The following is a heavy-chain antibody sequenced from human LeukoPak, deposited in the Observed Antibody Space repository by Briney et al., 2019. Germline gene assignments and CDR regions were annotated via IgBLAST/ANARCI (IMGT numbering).Heavy chain of an antibody. Sequence: GGSLRLSCAASGFTFSKNGMSWVRQAPGKGLEWVSTINDNGANTHYADSVNGRFTISRDNSRNTLPLEMNSLRADDTALYYCTKGDGGYYPIDNWGQGTLVIVSS. CDR2: INDNGANT. CDR1: GFTFSKNG. CDR3: TKGDGGYYPIDN. D-gene: IGHD1-26*01. V-gene: IGHV3-23*01. J-gene: IGHJ4*02.